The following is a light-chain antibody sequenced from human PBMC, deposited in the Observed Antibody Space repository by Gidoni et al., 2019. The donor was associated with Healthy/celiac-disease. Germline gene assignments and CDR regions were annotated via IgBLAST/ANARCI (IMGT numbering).Light chain of an antibody. Sequence: EIVLTQSRRTLSLSPGERATLSCRASQSVSRSYLAWYLKTPGQAPRLLIYGASSRATGIPDRFSGSGSGTDFTLTISRLEPEDFAVYYCQQFGSSPRYTFGQGTKLEIK. J-gene: IGKJ2*01. CDR2: GAS. CDR3: QQFGSSPRYT. V-gene: IGKV3-20*01. CDR1: QSVSRSY.